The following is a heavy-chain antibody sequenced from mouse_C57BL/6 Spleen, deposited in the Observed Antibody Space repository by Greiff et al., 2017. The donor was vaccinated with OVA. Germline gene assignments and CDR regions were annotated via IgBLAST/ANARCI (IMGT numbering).Heavy chain of an antibody. CDR1: GFTFSDYG. J-gene: IGHJ2*01. V-gene: IGHV5-17*01. CDR2: ISSGSSTI. D-gene: IGHD1-1*01. CDR3: ARSDYYGSSYFDY. Sequence: DVKLVESGGGLVKPGGSLKLSCAASGFTFSDYGMHWVRQAPEKGLEWVAYISSGSSTIYYADTVKGRFTISRDNAKNTLFLQMTSLRSEATAMYYCARSDYYGSSYFDYWGQGTTLTVSS.